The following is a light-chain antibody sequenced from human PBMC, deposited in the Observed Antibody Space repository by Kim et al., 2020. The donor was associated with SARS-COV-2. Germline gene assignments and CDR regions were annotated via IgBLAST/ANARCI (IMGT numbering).Light chain of an antibody. CDR3: QSYDSSNVWG. J-gene: IGLJ3*02. CDR2: EDK. CDR1: SGSIASNY. V-gene: IGLV6-57*03. Sequence: NFMLTQPHSVSESPGKTVTISCTRSSGSIASNYVQWYQQRPGSAPTTVIYEDKQRPSGVPDRFSGSIDSSSNSASLTISGLKTEDEADYCCQSYDSSNVWGVGGGTKLTV.